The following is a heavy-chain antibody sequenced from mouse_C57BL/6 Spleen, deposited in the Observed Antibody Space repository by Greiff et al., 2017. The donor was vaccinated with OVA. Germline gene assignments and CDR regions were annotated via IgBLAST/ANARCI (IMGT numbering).Heavy chain of an antibody. J-gene: IGHJ4*01. Sequence: EVHLVESGGGLVKPGGSLKLSCAASGFTFSSYAMSWVRQTPEKRLEWVATISDGGSYTYYPDNVKGRFTISRDNAKNNLYLQMSHLKSEDTAMYYCARDIPGAMDYWGQGTSVTVSS. V-gene: IGHV5-4*01. CDR1: GFTFSSYA. CDR2: ISDGGSYT. D-gene: IGHD3-1*01. CDR3: ARDIPGAMDY.